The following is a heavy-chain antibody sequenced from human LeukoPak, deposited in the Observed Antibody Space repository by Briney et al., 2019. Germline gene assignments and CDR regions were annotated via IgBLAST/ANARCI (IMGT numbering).Heavy chain of an antibody. J-gene: IGHJ5*02. CDR1: GGSFSGYY. D-gene: IGHD4-17*01. CDR2: INHSGST. V-gene: IGHV4-34*01. Sequence: SETLSLTXAVYGGSFSGYYWSWIRQPPGKGVEWIGEINHSGSTNYNPSLKSRVTISVDTSKNQFSLKLSSVTAADTAVYYCACDYGDYTAFDPWGQGTLVTVSS. CDR3: ACDYGDYTAFDP.